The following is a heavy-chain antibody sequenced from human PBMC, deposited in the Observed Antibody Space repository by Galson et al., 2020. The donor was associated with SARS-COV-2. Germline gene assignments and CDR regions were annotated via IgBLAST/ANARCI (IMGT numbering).Heavy chain of an antibody. Sequence: ASVKVSCKASGYTFSSYGVSWARQAPGQGLEWMGWISAQTGNTNYAQKLQGRVTMTTDKSTRTAYMELRSLRSDDTAVYYCARDRLGYCTGGVCYRSDYWGQGTLVTVSS. CDR3: ARDRLGYCTGGVCYRSDY. D-gene: IGHD2-8*02. CDR2: ISAQTGNT. J-gene: IGHJ4*02. CDR1: GYTFSSYG. V-gene: IGHV1-18*01.